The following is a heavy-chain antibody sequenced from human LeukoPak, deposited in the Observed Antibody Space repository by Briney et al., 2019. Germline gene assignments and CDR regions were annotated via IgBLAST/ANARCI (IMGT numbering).Heavy chain of an antibody. V-gene: IGHV1-2*06. CDR3: ARKEYYYDSSGDQAMDV. CDR2: INPNNGGT. J-gene: IGHJ6*02. CDR1: GYIFTGYY. D-gene: IGHD3-22*01. Sequence: ASVKVSCKASGYIFTGYYMHWVRQAPGEGLEWIGRINPNNGGTNYAQKFQGRVTMTRDTSISTAYMELSRLRSDDTAVYYCARKEYYYDSSGDQAMDVWGQGTTVTVSS.